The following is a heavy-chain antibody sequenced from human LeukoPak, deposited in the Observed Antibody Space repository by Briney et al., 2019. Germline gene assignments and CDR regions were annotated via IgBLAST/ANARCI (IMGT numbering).Heavy chain of an antibody. D-gene: IGHD6-13*01. Sequence: ASVKVSCKASGYTFTGYYMHWVRQAPGQGLEWMGWINPNSGGTNYAQKFQGRVTMTRDTSISTAYMELSRLRSDDTAVYYCARGGSSSFLGLYYPHSNTRAFDIWGQGTMVTVSS. CDR1: GYTFTGYY. CDR3: ARGGSSSFLGLYYPHSNTRAFDI. CDR2: INPNSGGT. J-gene: IGHJ3*02. V-gene: IGHV1-2*02.